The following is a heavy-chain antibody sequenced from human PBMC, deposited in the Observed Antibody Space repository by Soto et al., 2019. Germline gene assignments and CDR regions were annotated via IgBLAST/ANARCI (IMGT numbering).Heavy chain of an antibody. D-gene: IGHD3-10*01. Sequence: SETLSLTCTVSGGSISSGGYYWSWIRQHPGKGLEWIGYIYYSGSTYYNPSLKSRVTISVDTSKNQFSLKLSSVTAADTAVYYCARDRSLADYYGSGRDDAFEIWGQGTMVTVSS. V-gene: IGHV4-31*03. CDR1: GGSISSGGYY. J-gene: IGHJ3*02. CDR2: IYYSGST. CDR3: ARDRSLADYYGSGRDDAFEI.